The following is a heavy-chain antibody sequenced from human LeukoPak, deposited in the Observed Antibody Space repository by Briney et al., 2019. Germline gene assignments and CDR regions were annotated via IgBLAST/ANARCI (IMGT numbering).Heavy chain of an antibody. D-gene: IGHD3-22*01. Sequence: ASVKVSCKASGYTFTSYYMHWVRQAPGQGLEWMGIINPSGGSTSYAQKFQGRVTMTRDTSTSTVYMELSSLRSEDTAVYYCAREDNSGYRPHYWYFDLWGRGTLVTVSS. V-gene: IGHV1-46*01. CDR2: INPSGGST. CDR3: AREDNSGYRPHYWYFDL. J-gene: IGHJ2*01. CDR1: GYTFTSYY.